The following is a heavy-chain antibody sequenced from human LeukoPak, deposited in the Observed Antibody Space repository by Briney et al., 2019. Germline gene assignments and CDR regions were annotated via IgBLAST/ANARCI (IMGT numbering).Heavy chain of an antibody. Sequence: GGSLRLSCAASGFTFNTYSMNWVRQAPGKGLEWVSSITSSSGYTYYADSVKGRFTISRDNAYNSLYLQMDSLSADDTAVYYCARSDSGSGSYFDYWGQGTLVTVSS. D-gene: IGHD3-10*01. CDR3: ARSDSGSGSYFDY. CDR2: ITSSSGYT. V-gene: IGHV3-21*01. J-gene: IGHJ4*02. CDR1: GFTFNTYS.